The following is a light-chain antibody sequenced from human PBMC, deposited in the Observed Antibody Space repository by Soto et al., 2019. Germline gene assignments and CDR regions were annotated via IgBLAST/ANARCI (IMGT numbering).Light chain of an antibody. CDR2: EVN. V-gene: IGLV2-8*01. CDR1: SSDIGSSNY. J-gene: IGLJ2*01. Sequence: QSALTQPPSASGSPGQSVTISCTGTSSDIGSSNYVSWYQQHPGTAPKLIIYEVNKRPSGVPDRFSGSKSGNTASLTVSGLQVGDEADYYCSSYADSNDSGVIFGGGTKLTVL. CDR3: SSYADSNDSGVI.